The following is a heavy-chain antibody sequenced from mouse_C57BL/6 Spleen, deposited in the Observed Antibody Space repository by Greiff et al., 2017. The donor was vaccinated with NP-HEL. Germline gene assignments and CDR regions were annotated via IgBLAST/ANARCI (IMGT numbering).Heavy chain of an antibody. Sequence: QVQLQQSGPELVKPGASVKISCKASGYAFSSSWMNWVKQRPGKGLEWIGRIYPGDGDTNYNGKFKGKATLTADKSSSTAYMQLSSLTSEDSAVYCCAITTVVGYFDVWGTGTTVTVSS. V-gene: IGHV1-82*01. D-gene: IGHD1-1*01. J-gene: IGHJ1*03. CDR3: AITTVVGYFDV. CDR1: GYAFSSSW. CDR2: IYPGDGDT.